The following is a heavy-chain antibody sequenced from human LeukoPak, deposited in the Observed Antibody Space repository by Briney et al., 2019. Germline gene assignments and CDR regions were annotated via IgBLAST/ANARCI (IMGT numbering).Heavy chain of an antibody. D-gene: IGHD3-10*01. CDR1: GFTVSSSY. CDR2: IYAGGTT. V-gene: IGHV3-53*05. J-gene: IGHJ4*02. CDR3: ARDKAGAFYYFDY. Sequence: GGSLRLSCAASGFTVSSSYMSWVRQAPGKGLEWVSVIYAGGTTYYPDSVKGRFTISRDNSKNTLYLQMDSLRSDDTAVYYCARDKAGAFYYFDYWGQGTLVTVSS.